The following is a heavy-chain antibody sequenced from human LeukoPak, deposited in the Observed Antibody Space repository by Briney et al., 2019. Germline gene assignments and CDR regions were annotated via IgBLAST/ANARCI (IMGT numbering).Heavy chain of an antibody. CDR3: ARDLPIYDSSGYYPS. J-gene: IGHJ4*02. Sequence: ASVKVSCKASGYTFTSYAMHWVRQAPGQRLEWMGWINAGNGNTKYSQKFQGRVTITRDTSASTAYMELSSLRSEDTAVYYCARDLPIYDSSGYYPSWGQGTLVTVSS. CDR2: INAGNGNT. V-gene: IGHV1-3*01. CDR1: GYTFTSYA. D-gene: IGHD3-22*01.